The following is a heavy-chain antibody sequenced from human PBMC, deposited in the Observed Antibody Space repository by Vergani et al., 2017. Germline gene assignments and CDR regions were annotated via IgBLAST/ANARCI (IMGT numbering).Heavy chain of an antibody. J-gene: IGHJ6*02. Sequence: QLQLQESGPGLVKPSETLSLTCTVSGGSISSSSYYWGWIRQPPGKGLEWIGSIYYSGSTYYNPSLKSRVTISVDTSKNQFSLKLSSVTAADTAVYYCAREYRAKVYSNDYYYGMDVWGQGTTVTVSS. CDR3: AREYRAKVYSNDYYYGMDV. V-gene: IGHV4-39*02. CDR2: IYYSGST. D-gene: IGHD5-18*01. CDR1: GGSISSSSYY.